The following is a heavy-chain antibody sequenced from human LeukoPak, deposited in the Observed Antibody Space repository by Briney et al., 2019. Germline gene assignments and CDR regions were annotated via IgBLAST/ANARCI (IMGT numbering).Heavy chain of an antibody. CDR1: GGTFSSYA. CDR3: ARSRDTGMVLSY. D-gene: IGHD5-18*01. J-gene: IGHJ4*02. CDR2: IIPIFGIA. V-gene: IGHV1-69*04. Sequence: SVKVSCKASGGTFSSYAISWVRQAPGQGLEWMGRIIPIFGIANYAQKFQGRVTITADKSTSTAYMELSSLRSEDTAVYYCARSRDTGMVLSYWGQGTLVTVSS.